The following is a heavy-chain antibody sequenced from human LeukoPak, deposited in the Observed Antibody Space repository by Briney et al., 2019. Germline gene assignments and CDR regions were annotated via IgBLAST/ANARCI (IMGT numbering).Heavy chain of an antibody. CDR3: ARDGRGKYYYGSGSDY. CDR1: GFTFSSYE. D-gene: IGHD3-10*01. CDR2: ISSSGFTI. Sequence: QPGGSLRLSCAASGFTFSSYEMNSVRQAPGKGLEWVSYISSSGFTIYYADSVKGRFTISRDNAKNSLYLQMNSLRAEDTAVYYCARDGRGKYYYGSGSDYWGQGTLVTVSS. J-gene: IGHJ4*02. V-gene: IGHV3-48*03.